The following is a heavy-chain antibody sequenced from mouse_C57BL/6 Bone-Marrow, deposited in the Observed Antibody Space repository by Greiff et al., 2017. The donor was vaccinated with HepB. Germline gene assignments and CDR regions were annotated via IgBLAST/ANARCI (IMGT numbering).Heavy chain of an antibody. D-gene: IGHD2-4*01. CDR3: SRSTNYDYEDWYFDG. CDR1: GYTFTTYP. CDR2: FHPYNGET. J-gene: IGHJ1*03. Sequence: QVQLQQSGAELVKPGASVKMSCTASGYTFTTYPIEWMKQNHGKSLEWIGNFHPYNGETKYNEKFKGKATLTVEKSSSTAYVELSRLTSDDSAVYDFSRSTNYDYEDWYFDGWGTGTTVTVAS. V-gene: IGHV1-47*01.